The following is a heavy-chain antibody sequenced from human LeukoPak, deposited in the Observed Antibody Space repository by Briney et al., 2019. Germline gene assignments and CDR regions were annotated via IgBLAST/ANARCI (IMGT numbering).Heavy chain of an antibody. D-gene: IGHD4-23*01. CDR1: GFTFSRYS. CDR2: ISGSGGST. Sequence: GGSLRLSCAASGFTFSRYSMAWVRRAPGKGLEWVSAISGSGGSTFYADSVKGRFTISRGNSKNTLSLQMNSLRAEDTAVYYCAKDTVITRPYYFDFWGQGTLVTVSS. V-gene: IGHV3-23*01. J-gene: IGHJ4*02. CDR3: AKDTVITRPYYFDF.